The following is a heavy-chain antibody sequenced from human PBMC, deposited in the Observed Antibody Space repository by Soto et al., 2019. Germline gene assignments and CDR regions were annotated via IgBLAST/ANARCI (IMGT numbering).Heavy chain of an antibody. CDR1: GGTFSSYA. CDR3: ASHYSSSWSPGVDY. J-gene: IGHJ4*02. CDR2: IIPIFGTA. Sequence: ASVKVSCKASGGTFSSYAISWVRQAPGQGLEWMGGIIPIFGTANYAQKFQGRVTITADESTSTAYMELSSLRSEDTAVYYCASHYSSSWSPGVDYWGQGTLVTVSS. D-gene: IGHD6-13*01. V-gene: IGHV1-69*13.